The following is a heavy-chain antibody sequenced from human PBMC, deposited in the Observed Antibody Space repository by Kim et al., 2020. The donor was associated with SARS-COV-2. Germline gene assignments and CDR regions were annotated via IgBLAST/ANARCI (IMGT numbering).Heavy chain of an antibody. J-gene: IGHJ4*02. D-gene: IGHD2-21*01. CDR3: AKKIDSPSLKVDD. V-gene: IGHV3-23*01. Sequence: GGSLRLSCAASGFTFSSSAMTWVRQAPGMGLEWVSSISSSGGTYYSDSVKSRFTITGDNSKNTFYQQMNTCRAADAAVYYCAKKIDSPSLKVDDWGQGTLVTVSS. CDR2: ISSSGGT. CDR1: GFTFSSSA.